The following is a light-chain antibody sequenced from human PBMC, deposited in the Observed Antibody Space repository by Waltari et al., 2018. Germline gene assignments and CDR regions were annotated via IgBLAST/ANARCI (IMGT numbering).Light chain of an antibody. CDR2: AVS. CDR3: SSYTTSSASGV. CDR1: DSDVGAFDF. V-gene: IGLV2-14*01. J-gene: IGLJ1*01. Sequence: QSALTQPASVSGSPGQSITISCSGTDSDVGAFDFVPWYQQPPRKSPHLIIYAVSNRPSGISNRFSASKSGNTASLTISGLQAEDEADYYCSSYTTSSASGVFGTGTRVTVL.